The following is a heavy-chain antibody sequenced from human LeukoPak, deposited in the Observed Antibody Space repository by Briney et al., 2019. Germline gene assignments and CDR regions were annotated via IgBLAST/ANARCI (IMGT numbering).Heavy chain of an antibody. Sequence: ASVKVSCKASGGTFSSYAISWVRQAPGQGLEWMGGIIPIFGTANYAQKFQGRVTITAGESTSTAYMELSSLRSEDTAVYYCATSGSYSSFFDYWGQGTLVTVSS. CDR2: IIPIFGTA. CDR3: ATSGSYSSFFDY. CDR1: GGTFSSYA. D-gene: IGHD1-26*01. V-gene: IGHV1-69*13. J-gene: IGHJ4*02.